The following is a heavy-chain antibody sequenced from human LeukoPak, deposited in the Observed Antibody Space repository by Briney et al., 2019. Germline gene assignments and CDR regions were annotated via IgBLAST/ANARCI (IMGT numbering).Heavy chain of an antibody. Sequence: SETLSLTCTVSGGSISSYYWSWIRQPPGKGLEWIGYIYYSGSTNYNPSLKSRVTISVDTSKNQFSLKLSSVTAADTAVCYCARVDCSSTSCTEAFDYWGQGTLVTVSS. CDR1: GGSISSYY. J-gene: IGHJ4*02. CDR3: ARVDCSSTSCTEAFDY. D-gene: IGHD2-2*01. V-gene: IGHV4-59*01. CDR2: IYYSGST.